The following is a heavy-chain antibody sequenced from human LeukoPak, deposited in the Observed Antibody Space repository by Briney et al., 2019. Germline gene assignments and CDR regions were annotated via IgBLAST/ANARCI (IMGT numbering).Heavy chain of an antibody. Sequence: ASVKVSCKASGYTFTNYYMHWVRQAPGQGLEWMGIINPSGGSTSYAQKFQGRLTMTRDTSTSIVYMELSSLRSEDTAVYYCALAARYYYYGMDVWGQGTTVTVSS. CDR2: INPSGGST. CDR3: ALAARYYYYGMDV. V-gene: IGHV1-46*01. D-gene: IGHD6-6*01. CDR1: GYTFTNYY. J-gene: IGHJ6*02.